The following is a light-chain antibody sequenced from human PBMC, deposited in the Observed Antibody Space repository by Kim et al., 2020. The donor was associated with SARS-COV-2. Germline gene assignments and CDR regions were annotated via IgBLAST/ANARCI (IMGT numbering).Light chain of an antibody. J-gene: IGLJ2*01. CDR1: SGSIDDTY. CDR3: QSYNRDNVL. Sequence: GTTVTISCTRSSGSIDDTYVQWYQQRPGGVPTTVIYEDDQRPSGVSDRFSGSIDNSSNSASLTISGLRTEDEADYYCQSYNRDNVLFGGGTQLTVL. V-gene: IGLV6-57*03. CDR2: EDD.